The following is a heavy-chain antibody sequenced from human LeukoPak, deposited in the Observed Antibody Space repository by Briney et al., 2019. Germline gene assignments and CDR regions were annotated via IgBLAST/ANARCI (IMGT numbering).Heavy chain of an antibody. CDR3: ARGLMGGYPRFDY. Sequence: GGSLRLSCAASGFIFDDYGMSWVRQAPGKGLEWVSGIYWNGGSTGYADSVKGRFTISRDNAKSSLYLQMNSLRIEDTALYYCARGLMGGYPRFDYWGQGTLVTVSS. D-gene: IGHD2-8*01. V-gene: IGHV3-20*04. J-gene: IGHJ4*02. CDR2: IYWNGGST. CDR1: GFIFDDYG.